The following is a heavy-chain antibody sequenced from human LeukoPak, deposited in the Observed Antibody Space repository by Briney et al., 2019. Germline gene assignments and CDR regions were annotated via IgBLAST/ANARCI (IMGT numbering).Heavy chain of an antibody. V-gene: IGHV4-59*01. CDR1: GGSISSYY. Sequence: SETLSLTCSVSGGSISSYYWSCIRQPPGKGLEWIGYIYYSGSTNYNPSLKSRVTISVDTSKNQLSLRLSSVTAADTAVYYCARLRTESSGYYYPYDASALWGQGTMVTVSS. CDR3: ARLRTESSGYYYPYDASAL. J-gene: IGHJ3*01. CDR2: IYYSGST. D-gene: IGHD3-22*01.